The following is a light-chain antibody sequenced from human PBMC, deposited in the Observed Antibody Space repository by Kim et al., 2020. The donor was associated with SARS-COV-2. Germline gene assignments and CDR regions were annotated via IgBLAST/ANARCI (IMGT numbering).Light chain of an antibody. CDR2: AAS. V-gene: IGKV1-8*01. J-gene: IGKJ4*01. CDR1: QGSSSY. CDR3: QQYYSYPQG. Sequence: ASTGDRATISCRDNQGSSSYLAWYQQKPGKAPKLLIYAASTLQSGVPSRFSGSGSGTDFTLTISCLQSEDFATYYCQQYYSYPQGFGGGTKVDIK.